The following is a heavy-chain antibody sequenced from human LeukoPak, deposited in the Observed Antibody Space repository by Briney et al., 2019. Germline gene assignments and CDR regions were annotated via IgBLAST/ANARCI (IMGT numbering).Heavy chain of an antibody. CDR3: ARGSSYSSGWMYYYYYMDV. CDR2: INHRGST. V-gene: IGHV4-34*01. J-gene: IGHJ6*03. CDR1: VGSFSGYY. D-gene: IGHD6-19*01. Sequence: SETLSLTCAVYVGSFSGYYWSWIRQPPGKGVEWIGEINHRGSTNYNPALKSRVTISVDTSKNQFSLKLSSVTAADTAVYYCARGSSYSSGWMYYYYYMDVWGKGTTVTVSS.